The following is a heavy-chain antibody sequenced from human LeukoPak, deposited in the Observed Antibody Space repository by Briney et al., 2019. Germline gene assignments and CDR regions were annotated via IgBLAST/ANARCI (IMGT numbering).Heavy chain of an antibody. CDR1: VYSFTTYW. D-gene: IGHD3-10*01. CDR2: IYPGDSAT. J-gene: IGHJ4*02. V-gene: IGHV5-51*01. Sequence: GEPLKISCMGSVYSFTTYWIGWVRQMPGKGLEWLGTIYPGDSATTYSPSLQGQVPILVDKSISTAYLQWSTLKASDTAMYYCARTMVRGVIASGFDFWGQGTLVTVSS. CDR3: ARTMVRGVIASGFDF.